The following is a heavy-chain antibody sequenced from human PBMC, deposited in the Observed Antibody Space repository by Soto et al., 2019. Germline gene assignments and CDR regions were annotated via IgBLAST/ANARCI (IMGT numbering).Heavy chain of an antibody. CDR2: ISGSGGST. V-gene: IGHV3-23*01. J-gene: IGHJ4*02. CDR3: AKGDGFCNY. CDR1: GVTFSSYA. Sequence: PXGSLRLSCAAAGVTFSSYAMSWVRQAPGKGLDWVSAISGSGGSTYYADSVKGRFTISRDNSKNTLYLQMNSLRAEDTAVYYCAKGDGFCNYWGQGTLVTVSS. D-gene: IGHD5-12*01.